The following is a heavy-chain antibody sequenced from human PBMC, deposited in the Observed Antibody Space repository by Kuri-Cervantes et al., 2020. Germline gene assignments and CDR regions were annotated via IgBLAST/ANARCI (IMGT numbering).Heavy chain of an antibody. CDR2: IYHSGST. D-gene: IGHD2-2*01. J-gene: IGHJ6*03. CDR3: ATTSLLHYCNSFSCLNYMDV. CDR1: GYSISSGYF. Sequence: GSLRLSCAVSGYSISSGYFWGWVRQPPGKGLEWIGSIYHSGSTYYNPSLKSRVTISVDTSKNQFSLQLTSVTPADTAVYYCATTSLLHYCNSFSCLNYMDVWGKGTTVTVSS. V-gene: IGHV4-38-2*01.